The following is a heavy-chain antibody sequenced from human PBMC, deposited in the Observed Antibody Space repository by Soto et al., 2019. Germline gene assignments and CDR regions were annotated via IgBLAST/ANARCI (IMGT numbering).Heavy chain of an antibody. J-gene: IGHJ3*02. Sequence: SQTLSLTCAISGDSVSSNSAAWNWIRQSPSRGLEWLGRTYYRSKWYNDYAVSVKSRITINPDTSKNQFSLQLNSVTPEDTAVYYCARVSPPTVAAGRAFDIWGKGTMVTVSS. CDR3: ARVSPPTVAAGRAFDI. CDR2: TYYRSKWYN. CDR1: GDSVSSNSAA. V-gene: IGHV6-1*01. D-gene: IGHD6-19*01.